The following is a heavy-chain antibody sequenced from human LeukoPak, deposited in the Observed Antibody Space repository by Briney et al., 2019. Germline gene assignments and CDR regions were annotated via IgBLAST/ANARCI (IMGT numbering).Heavy chain of an antibody. Sequence: GGSLRLSCAASGFTFSSNAMTWVRQAPGKGLECVSAITANGDATFYADSVKGRFTISRDNSRNTLYLQLNNLRSEDTAVYYCAKQFQIGVNYFDYWGQGTPVTVSS. CDR3: AKQFQIGVNYFDY. D-gene: IGHD3-22*01. J-gene: IGHJ4*02. V-gene: IGHV3-23*01. CDR2: ITANGDAT. CDR1: GFTFSSNA.